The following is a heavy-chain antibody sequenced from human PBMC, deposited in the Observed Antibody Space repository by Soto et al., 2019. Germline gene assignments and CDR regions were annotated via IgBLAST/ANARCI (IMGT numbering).Heavy chain of an antibody. D-gene: IGHD3-10*01. V-gene: IGHV4-59*01. CDR2: ISHSGTT. CDR1: GGSINSYY. J-gene: IGHJ6*02. CDR3: ARGTRATQYYFYFYGMDV. Sequence: PSETLSLTCTVSGGSINSYYWSWIRQPPGKGLEWIGYISHSGTTSYNPSLKSRLTISLNTSKNQFSLKLRSVTAADTAVCYCARGTRATQYYFYFYGMDVWGQGTTVTVSS.